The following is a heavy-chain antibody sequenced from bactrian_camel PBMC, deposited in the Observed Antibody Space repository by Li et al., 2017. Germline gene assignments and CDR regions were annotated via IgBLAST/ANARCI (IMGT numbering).Heavy chain of an antibody. V-gene: IGHV3S53*01. J-gene: IGHJ4*01. CDR3: ASDGWWLLPEYNY. D-gene: IGHD2*01. CDR2: IDNDGTT. Sequence: HVQLVESGGGSVQAGGSLRLSCKVTDDPSNKYYMDSSYCMGWFREAPGKEREEVAHIDNDGTTNYADSVKGRFTVSRDSDQNIMYLQMNSLKPEDTGMYYCASDGWWLLPEYNYWGQGTQVTVS. CDR1: DDPSNKYYMDSSYC.